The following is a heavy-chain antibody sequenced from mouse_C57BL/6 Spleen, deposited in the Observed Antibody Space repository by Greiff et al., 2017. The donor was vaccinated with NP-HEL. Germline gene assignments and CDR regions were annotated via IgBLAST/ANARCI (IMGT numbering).Heavy chain of an antibody. CDR3: ARIYDGYLPWFAY. J-gene: IGHJ3*01. Sequence: EVQLQESGGGLVKPGGSLKLSCAASGFTFSDYGMHWVRQAPEKGLEWVAYISSGSSTIYYADTVKGRFTISRDNAKNTLFLQMTSLRSEDTAMYYCARIYDGYLPWFAYWGQGTLVTVSA. CDR1: GFTFSDYG. V-gene: IGHV5-17*01. D-gene: IGHD2-3*01. CDR2: ISSGSSTI.